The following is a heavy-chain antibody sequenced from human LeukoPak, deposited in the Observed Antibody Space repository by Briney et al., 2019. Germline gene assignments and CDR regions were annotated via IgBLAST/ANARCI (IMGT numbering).Heavy chain of an antibody. J-gene: IGHJ5*02. V-gene: IGHV3-74*01. CDR3: AKSETGGSGSYYNR. CDR2: INSDGSST. Sequence: GGSLRLSCAASGFTFSSYWMHWVRQAPGKGLVWVSRINSDGSSTNYADSVKGRFTISRDNSKNTLYLQMNSLRAEDTAVYYCAKSETGGSGSYYNRWGQGTLVTASS. D-gene: IGHD3-10*01. CDR1: GFTFSSYW.